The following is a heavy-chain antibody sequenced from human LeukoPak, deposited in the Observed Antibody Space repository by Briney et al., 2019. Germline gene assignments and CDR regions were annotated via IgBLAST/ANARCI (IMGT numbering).Heavy chain of an antibody. CDR1: GYNFATYW. CDR2: IYPGDSDT. D-gene: IGHD2-2*01. J-gene: IGHJ4*02. Sequence: GESLKISCKGSGYNFATYWIAWVRQLPEKGLEWMGIIYPGDSDTRYSPSFQGQVTISADKSISTAYLQWSSLKASDTAMYYCARIDCSSTSCSYYFDYWGQGTLVTVSS. V-gene: IGHV5-51*01. CDR3: ARIDCSSTSCSYYFDY.